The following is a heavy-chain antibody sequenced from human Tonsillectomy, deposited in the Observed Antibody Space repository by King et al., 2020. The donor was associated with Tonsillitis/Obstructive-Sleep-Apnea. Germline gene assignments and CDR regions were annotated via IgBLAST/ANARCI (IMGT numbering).Heavy chain of an antibody. CDR1: GFTFSSFA. J-gene: IGHJ4*01. V-gene: IGHV3-30*04. Sequence: VQLVESGGGVVQPGRSLRLSCAASGFTFSSFAMHXVRQAPGKGLEWVAVISFDGSNTYYADSVKGRFTISRDNSKNTLYLQMNSLRAEDPAVYYCARGGXGGAMXXYWXXXTLVTV. D-gene: IGHD1-26*01. CDR2: ISFDGSNT. CDR3: ARGGXGGAMXXY.